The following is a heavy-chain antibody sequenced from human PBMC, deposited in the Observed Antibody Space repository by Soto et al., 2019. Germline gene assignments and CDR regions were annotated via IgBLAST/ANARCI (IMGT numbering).Heavy chain of an antibody. D-gene: IGHD2-8*01. V-gene: IGHV3-33*01. CDR2: IWYDGSNK. CDR3: ARERMVYAPDYYYYYGMDV. J-gene: IGHJ6*02. Sequence: PGGSLRLSCAASGFTFSSYGMHWVRQAPGKGLEWVAVIWYDGSNKYYADSVKGRFTISRDNSKNTLYLQMNSLRAEDTAVYYCARERMVYAPDYYYYYGMDVWGQGTTVTVSS. CDR1: GFTFSSYG.